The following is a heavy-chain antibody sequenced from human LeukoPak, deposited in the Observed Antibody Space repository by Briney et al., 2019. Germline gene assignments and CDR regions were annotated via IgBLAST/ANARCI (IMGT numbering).Heavy chain of an antibody. V-gene: IGHV3-30*04. J-gene: IGHJ3*02. CDR1: GFSFSDSV. D-gene: IGHD1/OR15-1a*01. CDR2: ISHDVKTT. CDR3: ARAPTRDDAFDI. Sequence: GGSLRLSCVASGFSFSDSVIHWVRQAPGKGLEWVAVISHDVKTTYYADSAKGRFTISRDNAKNSLYLQMNSLRAEDTAVYYCARAPTRDDAFDIWGQGTMVTVSS.